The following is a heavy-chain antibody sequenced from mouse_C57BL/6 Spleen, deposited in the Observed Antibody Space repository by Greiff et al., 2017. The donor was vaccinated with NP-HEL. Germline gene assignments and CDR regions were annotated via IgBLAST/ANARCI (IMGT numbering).Heavy chain of an antibody. CDR2: INPGSGGT. Sequence: QVQLQQSGAELVRPGTSVKVSCKASGYAFTNYLIEWVKQRPGQGLEWIGVINPGSGGTNYNEKFKGKATLTADKSSSTAYMQLSSLTTEDSAVYYCARGDYGYLYWYFDVWGTGTTVTVSS. CDR3: ARGDYGYLYWYFDV. J-gene: IGHJ1*03. V-gene: IGHV1-54*01. D-gene: IGHD2-2*01. CDR1: GYAFTNYL.